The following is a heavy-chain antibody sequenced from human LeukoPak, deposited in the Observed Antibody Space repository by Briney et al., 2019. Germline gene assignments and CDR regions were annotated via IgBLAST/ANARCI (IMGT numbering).Heavy chain of an antibody. CDR1: GFTFSSYG. CDR2: IRYDGSKK. CDR3: AKVGARGSSTGWFDP. D-gene: IGHD7-27*01. J-gene: IGHJ5*02. Sequence: GGSLRLSCAACGFTFSSYGRDWVRQAPGKGGEWGAFIRYDGSKKEYADWVRGRFTIDRDNSKENVYLQMNRRRAEDTAVYYCAKVGARGSSTGWFDPWGQGTLVTVSS. V-gene: IGHV3-30*02.